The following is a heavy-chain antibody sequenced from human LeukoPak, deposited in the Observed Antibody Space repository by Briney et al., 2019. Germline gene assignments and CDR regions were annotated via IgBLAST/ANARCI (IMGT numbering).Heavy chain of an antibody. V-gene: IGHV1-69*04. Sequence: SMKVSCKASGGTFSSYAISWVRQAPGQGLEWMGRIIAILGIANHAQKFQGRVTITADKSTSTAYMELSSLRSEDTAVYYCATTYSGSSSGAFDIWGQGTMVTVSS. J-gene: IGHJ3*02. CDR3: ATTYSGSSSGAFDI. CDR2: IIAILGIA. D-gene: IGHD1-26*01. CDR1: GGTFSSYA.